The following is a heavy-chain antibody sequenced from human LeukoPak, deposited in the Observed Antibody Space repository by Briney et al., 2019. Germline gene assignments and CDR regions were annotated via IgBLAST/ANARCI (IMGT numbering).Heavy chain of an antibody. CDR2: IIPIFGTA. D-gene: IGHD4-17*01. V-gene: IGHV1-69*13. CDR3: ARLGLYGDYSAFDY. J-gene: IGHJ4*02. Sequence: SVKASCKASGGTFSSYAISWVRQAPGQGLEWMGGIIPIFGTANYAQKFQGRVTITADESTSTAYMELSSLRSEDTAVYYCARLGLYGDYSAFDYWGQGTLVTVSS. CDR1: GGTFSSYA.